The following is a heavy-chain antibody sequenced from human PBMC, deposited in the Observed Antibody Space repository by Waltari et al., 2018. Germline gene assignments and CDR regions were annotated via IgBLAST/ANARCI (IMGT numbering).Heavy chain of an antibody. CDR1: GFAFSSFW. J-gene: IGHJ3*02. Sequence: EGQLVESGGGLVQPGGSLKLSCAASGFAFSSFWMHWVRQVPGQGLVWGSRINSEWSDTSYADSVRGRFTVSRDNAKNMVYLQMKSLRAEDTAIYYCTRDSPSWIWGQGTMVSVSS. V-gene: IGHV3-74*01. CDR2: INSEWSDT. CDR3: TRDSPSWI.